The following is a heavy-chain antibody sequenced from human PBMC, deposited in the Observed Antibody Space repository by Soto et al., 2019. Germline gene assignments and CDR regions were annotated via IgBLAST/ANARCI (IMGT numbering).Heavy chain of an antibody. J-gene: IGHJ6*02. CDR3: IQSRCGGDCLQSYASYYYYCMDV. CDR2: IYWDDDK. CDR1: AFSLSTGGVG. V-gene: IGHV2-5*02. Sequence: QITLKESGPTLVKPTHTLTLTCTFSAFSLSTGGVGVGWIRQPPGKALAWLALIYWDDDKRYSPSLRSRLTITKDPHKTQVVLTMTNMDPVDTATYYCIQSRCGGDCLQSYASYYYYCMDVWGQGTTVTVSS. D-gene: IGHD2-21*02.